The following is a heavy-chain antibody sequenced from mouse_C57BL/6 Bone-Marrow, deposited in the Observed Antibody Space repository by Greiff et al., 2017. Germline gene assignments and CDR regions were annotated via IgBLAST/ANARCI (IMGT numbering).Heavy chain of an antibody. V-gene: IGHV5-12*01. Sequence: VQLQESGGGLVQPGGSLKLSCAASGFTFSDYYMYWVRQTPEKRLEWVAYISNGGGSTYYPDTVKGRFTISRDNAKNTLYLQMSRLKSEDTAMYYCARPSYDYDGAWFAYWGQGTLVTVSA. CDR3: ARPSYDYDGAWFAY. J-gene: IGHJ3*01. CDR1: GFTFSDYY. D-gene: IGHD2-4*01. CDR2: ISNGGGST.